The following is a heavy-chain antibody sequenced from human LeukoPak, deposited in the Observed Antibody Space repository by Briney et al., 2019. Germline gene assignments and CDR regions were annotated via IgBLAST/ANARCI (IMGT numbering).Heavy chain of an antibody. CDR2: ISDSGDGT. CDR1: GFTFRTYA. D-gene: IGHD6-6*01. CDR3: AKDKAPGSSHTPSDF. V-gene: IGHV3-23*01. Sequence: GGSLRLSCAASGFTFRTYAMSWVLQAPGKGLEWVSGISDSGDGTYYAESVKGRFTISRDNSKNTVFLQMNSLRADDTAKYYCAKDKAPGSSHTPSDFWGQGTLVTVSS. J-gene: IGHJ4*02.